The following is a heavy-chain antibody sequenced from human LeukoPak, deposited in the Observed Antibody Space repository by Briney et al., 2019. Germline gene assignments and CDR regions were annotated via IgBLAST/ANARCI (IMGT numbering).Heavy chain of an antibody. V-gene: IGHV4-39*07. D-gene: IGHD2-2*01. CDR3: RIVVMPAAAFDY. Sequence: SETLSLTCTVSGGSITNTAYYWGWIRQPPGQGLEWIGGVYNSGKIYYNPSLKSRVTISIDTSNNQFSLNLNSVTAADTAVYYCRIVVMPAAAFDYWGRGALVTVSS. CDR1: GGSITNTAYY. J-gene: IGHJ4*02. CDR2: VYNSGKI.